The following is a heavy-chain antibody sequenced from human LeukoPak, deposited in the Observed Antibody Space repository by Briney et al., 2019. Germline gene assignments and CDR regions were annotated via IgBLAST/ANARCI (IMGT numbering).Heavy chain of an antibody. CDR1: GGSISSSSYY. CDR3: ARNIRAYYGSGSYYYYFDC. V-gene: IGHV4-39*07. D-gene: IGHD3-10*01. CDR2: IYYSGST. Sequence: PSETLSLTCTVSGGSISSSSYYWGWIRQPPGKGLEWIGSIYYSGSTYYNSSLKSRVTISVDTSKNQFSLKLSSVTAADTAVYYCARNIRAYYGSGSYYYYFDCWSQGTLVTVSS. J-gene: IGHJ4*02.